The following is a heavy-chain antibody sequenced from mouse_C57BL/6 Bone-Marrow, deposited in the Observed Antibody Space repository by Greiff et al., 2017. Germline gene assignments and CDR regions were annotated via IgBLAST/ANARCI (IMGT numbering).Heavy chain of an antibody. Sequence: VQLKESGAELVRPGSSVKMSCKTSGYTFTSYGINWVKQRPGQGLEWIGYIYIGNGYTEYNEKFKGKATLTSVTSSSTAYMELSSLTSEDSAIYFFARNPSLYAMDYWGQGTSVTVSS. D-gene: IGHD6-2*01. CDR2: IYIGNGYT. J-gene: IGHJ4*01. V-gene: IGHV1-58*01. CDR1: GYTFTSYG. CDR3: ARNPSLYAMDY.